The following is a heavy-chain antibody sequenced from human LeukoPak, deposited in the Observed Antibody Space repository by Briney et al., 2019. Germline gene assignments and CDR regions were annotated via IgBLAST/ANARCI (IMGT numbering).Heavy chain of an antibody. J-gene: IGHJ4*02. CDR2: INPNSGGT. CDR3: ARDVADTMAVFDY. D-gene: IGHD5-18*01. Sequence: ASVKVSCKASGYTFTGYYMHWVRQAPGQGLEWMGWINPNSGGTNYAQKFQGRVTMTRDTSISTAYMELSKLRSDDTAVYYCARDVADTMAVFDYWGQGTLLTVSS. CDR1: GYTFTGYY. V-gene: IGHV1-2*02.